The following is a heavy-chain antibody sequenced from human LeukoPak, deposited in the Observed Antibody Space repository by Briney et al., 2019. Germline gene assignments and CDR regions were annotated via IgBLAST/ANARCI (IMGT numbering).Heavy chain of an antibody. D-gene: IGHD3-22*01. J-gene: IGHJ4*02. CDR1: GGSISSYY. Sequence: PSETLSLTCTVSGGSISSYYWSWIRQPPGKGLEWIGYIYTSGSTNYNPSLKSRVTISVDTSKNQSSLKLSSVTAADTAVYYCASQYYYDSSGYSHWGQGTLVTVSS. CDR2: IYTSGST. CDR3: ASQYYYDSSGYSH. V-gene: IGHV4-4*09.